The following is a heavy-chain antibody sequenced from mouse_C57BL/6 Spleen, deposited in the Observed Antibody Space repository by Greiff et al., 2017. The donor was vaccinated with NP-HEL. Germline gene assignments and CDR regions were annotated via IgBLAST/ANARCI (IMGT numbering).Heavy chain of an antibody. CDR2: IDPSDSYT. CDR1: GYTFTSYW. Sequence: QVQLQQPGAELVRPGTSVKLSCKASGYTFTSYWMHWVKQRPGQGLEWIGVIDPSDSYTNYNQKFKGKATLTVDTSSSTAYMQLSSLTSEDSAVYYWARSHYYGSSDYAMDYWGQGTSVTVSS. V-gene: IGHV1-59*01. CDR3: ARSHYYGSSDYAMDY. D-gene: IGHD1-1*01. J-gene: IGHJ4*01.